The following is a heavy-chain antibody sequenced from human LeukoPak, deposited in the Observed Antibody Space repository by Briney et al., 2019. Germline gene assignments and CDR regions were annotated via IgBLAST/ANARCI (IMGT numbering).Heavy chain of an antibody. V-gene: IGHV4-31*03. D-gene: IGHD4-11*01. J-gene: IGHJ4*02. CDR2: VYYSGST. CDR1: GVPITSGGYY. CDR3: ARGPVRDYSNY. Sequence: PSETLSLTCTVSGVPITSGGYYWSWIRQHPGKGLEWLGYVYYSGSTYYNPSLKSRLTISLDTSKNHFSLRLTSVTPGDTAVYYCARGPVRDYSNYCGQGTLVTVNS.